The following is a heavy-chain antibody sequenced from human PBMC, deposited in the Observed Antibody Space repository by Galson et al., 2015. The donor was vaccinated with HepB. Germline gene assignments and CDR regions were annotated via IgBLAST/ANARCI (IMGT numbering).Heavy chain of an antibody. CDR3: AKIIVVVPAAIGGMDV. D-gene: IGHD2-2*01. CDR1: GFTFSSYA. CDR2: ISGSGGST. J-gene: IGHJ6*02. V-gene: IGHV3-23*01. Sequence: SLRLSCAASGFTFSSYAMSWVRQAPGKGLEWVSAISGSGGSTYYADSVKGRFTISRDNSKNTLYLQMNSLRAEDTAVYYCAKIIVVVPAAIGGMDVWGQGTTVTVSS.